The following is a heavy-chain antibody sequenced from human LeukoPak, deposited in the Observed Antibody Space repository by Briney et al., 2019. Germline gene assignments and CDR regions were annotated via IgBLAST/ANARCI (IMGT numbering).Heavy chain of an antibody. CDR1: GGSVTSGTYH. Sequence: SETLSLTCSVSGGSVTSGTYHWGWIRQPPGKGLEWIGSVYFDGGTHYNPSLQSRVTVSVDTSKNQFSLRLSSVTAADTALYYCARDHYYDARGRFDPWGQGTLVTVSS. D-gene: IGHD3-16*01. CDR3: ARDHYYDARGRFDP. V-gene: IGHV4-39*07. J-gene: IGHJ5*02. CDR2: VYFDGGT.